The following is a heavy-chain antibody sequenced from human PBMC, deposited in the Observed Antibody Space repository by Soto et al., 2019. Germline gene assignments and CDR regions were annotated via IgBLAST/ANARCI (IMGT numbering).Heavy chain of an antibody. CDR3: AKDHPDIAVVTHIIDWFAP. Sequence: EVQLLESGGGLVQPGGSLRLSCAASGFSFSSYVMSWVRQAPGKGLEWVSAISVSGGDTYYAYSVKGRFTISRDNSKKTIYMQMNSLRAEDTAVYYCAKDHPDIAVVTHIIDWFAPWGQGTLVTVSS. CDR2: ISVSGGDT. J-gene: IGHJ5*02. D-gene: IGHD2-2*01. CDR1: GFSFSSYV. V-gene: IGHV3-23*01.